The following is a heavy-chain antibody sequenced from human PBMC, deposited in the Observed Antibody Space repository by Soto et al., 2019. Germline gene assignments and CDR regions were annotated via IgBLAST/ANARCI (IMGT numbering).Heavy chain of an antibody. CDR1: GYRFISYY. Sequence: ASVKVSCKASGYRFISYYVHWVRQAPGQGLAWIAVFNPANGRTTYAETFHGRITITTDTSASTLFMELSSLRSDDTAVYFCSRDISRRQTDYGMDVWG. D-gene: IGHD2-21*01. CDR2: FNPANGRT. CDR3: SRDISRRQTDYGMDV. J-gene: IGHJ6*04. V-gene: IGHV1-46*01.